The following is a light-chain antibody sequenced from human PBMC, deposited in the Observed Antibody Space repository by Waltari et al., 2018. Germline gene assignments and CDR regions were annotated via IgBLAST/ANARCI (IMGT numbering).Light chain of an antibody. CDR2: DDA. J-gene: IGLJ1*01. V-gene: IGLV1-51*01. CDR1: SSNIGSNF. Sequence: QSVLTQPTSVSAAPGQKVHISCSGISSNIGSNFVSWYQHLPGTAPKLLIYDDAKRPSRIPDRFSGSKSGTSATLGITGLQTGDEADYYCGTWDNSLGGFVFGTGTKVTGL. CDR3: GTWDNSLGGFV.